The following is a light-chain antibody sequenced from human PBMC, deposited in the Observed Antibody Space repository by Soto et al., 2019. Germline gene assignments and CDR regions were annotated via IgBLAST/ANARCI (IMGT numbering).Light chain of an antibody. J-gene: IGLJ2*01. Sequence: QSALTQPPSASGTPGQRVTISCSGSSSNIGSNYVYWYQQLPGSAPKLLIYRNDQRPSGVPDRFSGSKSGTSASLATSGLRSEDEADYYCAAWDDSLSAVVFGGGTQLTVL. CDR2: RND. CDR3: AAWDDSLSAVV. CDR1: SSNIGSNY. V-gene: IGLV1-47*01.